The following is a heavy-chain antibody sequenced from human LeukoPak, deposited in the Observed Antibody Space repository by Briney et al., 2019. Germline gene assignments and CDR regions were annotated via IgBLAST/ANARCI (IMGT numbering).Heavy chain of an antibody. D-gene: IGHD4-17*01. J-gene: IGHJ5*02. Sequence: ASVKVSCKASGYTFTGYYMHWVRQAPGQGLEWMGWINPNSGGTNYAQKFRGRVTMTRDTSISTAYMELSRLRSDDTAVYYCARANLYGVPWTWFDPWGQGTLVTVSS. V-gene: IGHV1-2*02. CDR2: INPNSGGT. CDR3: ARANLYGVPWTWFDP. CDR1: GYTFTGYY.